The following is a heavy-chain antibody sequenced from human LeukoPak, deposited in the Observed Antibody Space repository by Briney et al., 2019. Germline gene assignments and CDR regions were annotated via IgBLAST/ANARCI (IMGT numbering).Heavy chain of an antibody. D-gene: IGHD4-11*01. CDR3: ARSTVALDY. CDR1: GFSVRSYH. V-gene: IGHV3-53*01. Sequence: QTGGPLRLSCAASGFSVRSYHMSWVRQPPGKGLEWVSIIYSGGVTYYADSVKGRFTISRDNSKNTVFLQMISLTAGDTAVYYCARSTVALDYWGQGTLVTVSS. J-gene: IGHJ4*02. CDR2: IYSGGVT.